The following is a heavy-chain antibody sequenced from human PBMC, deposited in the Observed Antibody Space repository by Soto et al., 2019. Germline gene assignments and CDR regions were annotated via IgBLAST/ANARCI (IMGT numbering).Heavy chain of an antibody. Sequence: SETLSLTCTVSGGSISSYYWSWIRRPPGKGLEWIGYIFYSGNTNCNPSLKSRLTISVDTSKNQFSLKLTSVTAADTAVYYCARGDSRGNYEASDIWGQGTMVTVSS. J-gene: IGHJ3*02. CDR1: GGSISSYY. CDR3: ARGDSRGNYEASDI. CDR2: IFYSGNT. V-gene: IGHV4-59*01. D-gene: IGHD1-7*01.